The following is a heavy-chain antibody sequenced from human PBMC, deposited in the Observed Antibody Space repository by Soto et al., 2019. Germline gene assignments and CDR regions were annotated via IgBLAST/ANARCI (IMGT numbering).Heavy chain of an antibody. J-gene: IGHJ4*02. D-gene: IGHD3-3*01. V-gene: IGHV3-48*01. CDR2: ISSSSSTI. CDR3: ARVIWSGHSDY. Sequence: EVQLVESGGGLVQPGGSLRLSCAASGFTFSSYSMNWVRQAPGKGLEWVSYISSSSSTIYYADSVKGRFTISRDNAKNSLYLQMNSLRAEDTAVYYCARVIWSGHSDYGGQGTLVTVSS. CDR1: GFTFSSYS.